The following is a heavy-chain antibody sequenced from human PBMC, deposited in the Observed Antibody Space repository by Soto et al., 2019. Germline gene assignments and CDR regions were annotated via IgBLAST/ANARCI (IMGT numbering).Heavy chain of an antibody. Sequence: QVQLVQSGAEVKKPGSSVKVSCKASGGTFSSYAISWVRQAPGQGLEWMGGIIPIFGTANYAQKFQGRVTIAADESTSTAYMELSSLRSEDTAVYYWAREMGLVNVRFLGWRPFDYWGQGTLVTVSS. V-gene: IGHV1-69*01. CDR2: IIPIFGTA. CDR3: AREMGLVNVRFLGWRPFDY. D-gene: IGHD3-3*01. CDR1: GGTFSSYA. J-gene: IGHJ4*02.